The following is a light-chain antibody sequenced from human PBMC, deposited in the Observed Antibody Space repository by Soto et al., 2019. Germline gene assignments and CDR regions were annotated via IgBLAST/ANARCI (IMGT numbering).Light chain of an antibody. J-gene: IGKJ1*01. CDR3: QQYDSYSWT. CDR2: AAS. V-gene: IGKV1-5*03. Sequence: DIQMTQSPSALSASIGDRVTITCRASQSISIWLAWYQQKPGKAPKLLIYAASNLEDGVPTRFSGSGSGTEFTLTISSLQPDDFATYYCQQYDSYSWTFGQGTKVDIK. CDR1: QSISIW.